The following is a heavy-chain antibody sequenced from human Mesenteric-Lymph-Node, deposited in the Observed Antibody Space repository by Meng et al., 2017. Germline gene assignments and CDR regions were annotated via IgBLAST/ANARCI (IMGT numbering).Heavy chain of an antibody. J-gene: IGHJ5*02. CDR1: GYTFTSYD. D-gene: IGHD3-10*01. Sequence: ASVKVSCKASGYTFTSYDINWVRQATGQGREWMGWMNPNSGNTGYAQKFQGRVTMTRNTSISTAYMELSSLRSEDTAVYYCARKQITMVRGPNSPRYNWFDPWGQGTLVTVSS. CDR2: MNPNSGNT. CDR3: ARKQITMVRGPNSPRYNWFDP. V-gene: IGHV1-8*01.